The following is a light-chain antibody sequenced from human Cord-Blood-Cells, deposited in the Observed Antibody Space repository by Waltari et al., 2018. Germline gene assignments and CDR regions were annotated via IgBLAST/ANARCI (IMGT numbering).Light chain of an antibody. CDR1: SSDVGSYNL. CDR3: FSYAGSSTLV. Sequence: QSALTQPASVPGSPGPSTTLLCTGTSSDVGSYNLVSWYHQHPGNAPKLMIPEGIKRPSGVSNRFSGSKSGNMAALTISGLQAEDHADYYCFSYAGSSTLVFGGGTKLTVL. CDR2: EGI. J-gene: IGLJ2*01. V-gene: IGLV2-23*01.